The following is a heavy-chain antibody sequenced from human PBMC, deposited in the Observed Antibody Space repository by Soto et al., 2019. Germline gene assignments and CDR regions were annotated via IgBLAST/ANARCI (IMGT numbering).Heavy chain of an antibody. CDR2: IYYSGST. D-gene: IGHD3-10*01. CDR3: ARVAGTFYWYFDL. Sequence: QVQLQESGPGLVKPSQTLSLTCTVSGGSISSGDYYWSWIRQPPGKGLELIGYIYYSGSTYYNPTLKRRVTISVDTSKPQFSLKLRSVTAADTDVYYCARVAGTFYWYFDLWGRGTLVTVSS. J-gene: IGHJ2*01. V-gene: IGHV4-30-4*01. CDR1: GGSISSGDYY.